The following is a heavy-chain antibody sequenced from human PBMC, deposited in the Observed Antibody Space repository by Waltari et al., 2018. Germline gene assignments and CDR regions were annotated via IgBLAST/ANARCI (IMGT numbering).Heavy chain of an antibody. V-gene: IGHV4-59*01. CDR1: GGSISSYY. J-gene: IGHJ4*02. Sequence: QVQLQESGPGLVKPSETLSLTCTVSGGSISSYYWSWIRQPPGKGLEWIGYIYYSGSTNYNPSLKSRVTISVDTSKNQFSLKLSSVTTADTAVYYCARGFRFLEWLPDYWGQGTLVTVSS. CDR3: ARGFRFLEWLPDY. D-gene: IGHD3-3*01. CDR2: IYYSGST.